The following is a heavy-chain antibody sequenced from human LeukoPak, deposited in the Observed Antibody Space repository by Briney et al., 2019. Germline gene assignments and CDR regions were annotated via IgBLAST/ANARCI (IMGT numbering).Heavy chain of an antibody. CDR2: VFTRGTT. V-gene: IGHV4-61*09. Sequence: SQTLSLTCTVSGGSISSGSYYWNWIRQPAGKRLEWLGHVFTRGTTNYNASLEGRLTISLDTARDQFSLYLSSVTAADTAMYFCARSSLAVYFDYWGQGTLVTASS. D-gene: IGHD6-19*01. CDR1: GGSISSGSYY. CDR3: ARSSLAVYFDY. J-gene: IGHJ4*02.